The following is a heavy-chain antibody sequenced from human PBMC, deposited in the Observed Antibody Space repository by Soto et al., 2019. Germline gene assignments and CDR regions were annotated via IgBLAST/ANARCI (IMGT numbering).Heavy chain of an antibody. Sequence: QVQLHESGPGLVKPSGTLSLTCTVSGDSISGYYWSWIRQPPGKGLEWIGHIYYIGSTNYNPSLKSRVTISINTPKKQFSLNLRSLNAADTAVYYCARQSVITTEGPGPHDYWGQGTLVTVSS. V-gene: IGHV4-59*13. CDR1: GDSISGYY. J-gene: IGHJ4*02. CDR2: IYYIGST. D-gene: IGHD2-2*01. CDR3: ARQSVITTEGPGPHDY.